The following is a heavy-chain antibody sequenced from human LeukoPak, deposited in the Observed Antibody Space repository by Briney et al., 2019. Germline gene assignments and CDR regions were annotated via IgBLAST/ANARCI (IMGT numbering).Heavy chain of an antibody. J-gene: IGHJ5*02. D-gene: IGHD5-12*01. CDR3: ARSADIVATMRYWFDP. Sequence: ASETLSLTCTVSGGSISSYYWSWIRQPAGKGLEWIGYIYYSGSTNYNPSLKSRVTISVDTSKNQFSLKLSSVTAADTAVYYCARSADIVATMRYWFDPWGQGTLVTVSS. CDR2: IYYSGST. V-gene: IGHV4-59*01. CDR1: GGSISSYY.